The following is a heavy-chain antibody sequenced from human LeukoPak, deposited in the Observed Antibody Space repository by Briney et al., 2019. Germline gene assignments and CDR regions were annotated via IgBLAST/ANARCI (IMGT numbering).Heavy chain of an antibody. CDR3: ARGARPYDSSGYYFFDY. D-gene: IGHD3-22*01. V-gene: IGHV5-51*01. J-gene: IGHJ4*02. CDR1: EYDFTTYW. CDR2: IYPGDSDT. Sequence: GESLKISCMASEYDFTTYWIAWVRQMPGKGLEWLGSIYPGDSDTRYSPYFEGQVTISADESISTAYLQWSSLQASVTAMYYCARGARPYDSSGYYFFDYWGQGTLVTVSS.